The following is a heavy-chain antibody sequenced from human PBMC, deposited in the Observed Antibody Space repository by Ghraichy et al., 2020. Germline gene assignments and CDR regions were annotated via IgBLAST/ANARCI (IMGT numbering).Heavy chain of an antibody. CDR2: IRRRANDHTT. CDR1: GFIFSDHT. V-gene: IGHV3-72*01. CDR3: ARRGLNSVWQFDY. D-gene: IGHD6-19*01. J-gene: IGHJ4*02. Sequence: GGSLRLSCAASGFIFSDHTMDWVRQTPGKGLEWVGRIRRRANDHTTEYAASVEGRFTISRDDSKNLVFLQMNSLKVEDSALYYCARRGLNSVWQFDYWGQGTXVTXSS.